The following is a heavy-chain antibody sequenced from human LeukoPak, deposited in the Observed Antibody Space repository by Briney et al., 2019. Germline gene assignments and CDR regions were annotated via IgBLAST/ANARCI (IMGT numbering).Heavy chain of an antibody. D-gene: IGHD6-19*01. V-gene: IGHV4-39*07. J-gene: IGHJ4*02. CDR1: GGSIISSRYY. Sequence: SETLSLTCSVSGGSIISSRYYWGWIRQPPGKGLEWIGSISYSGSTHYNPSLKSRVTVSVDTSKNQFSLKLSSVTAADTAIYYCARPFLRFSSGWHFDYWGQGILVTVSS. CDR3: ARPFLRFSSGWHFDY. CDR2: ISYSGST.